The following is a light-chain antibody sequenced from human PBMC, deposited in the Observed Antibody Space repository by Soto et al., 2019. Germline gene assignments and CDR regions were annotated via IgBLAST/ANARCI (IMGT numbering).Light chain of an antibody. CDR3: QTWGTGIRV. V-gene: IGLV4-69*01. J-gene: IGLJ3*02. Sequence: QSVLTQPPSASASLGASVQFTCTLNSGHSGYAIAWHQQQPEKAPRFLMKLRSDGSHNKGDGIPDRFSGSSSGAERFLTISSLQSEDEADYYCQTWGTGIRVFGGGTKVTVL. CDR2: LRSDGSH. CDR1: SGHSGYA.